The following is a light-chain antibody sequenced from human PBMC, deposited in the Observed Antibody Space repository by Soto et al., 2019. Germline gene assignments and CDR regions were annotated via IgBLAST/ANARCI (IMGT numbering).Light chain of an antibody. Sequence: QVTRSPSTLLASVGDRVTSTCRPSQSISNWVAWYQQKPGTAPKVLIYHASNLQSGVPSRFSGSGSGTEFTLTISSLQPDDFATYYCQQYNSYSFGQGTKVDI. CDR2: HAS. CDR1: QSISNW. J-gene: IGKJ1*01. CDR3: QQYNSYS. V-gene: IGKV1-5*01.